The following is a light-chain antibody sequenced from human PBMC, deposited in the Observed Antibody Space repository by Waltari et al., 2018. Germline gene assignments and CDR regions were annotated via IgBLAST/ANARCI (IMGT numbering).Light chain of an antibody. CDR1: QDIRNY. J-gene: IGKJ3*01. CDR3: QQCDSLPLT. V-gene: IGKV1-33*01. Sequence: DIQMTKTPYSLSASVGDRVTITCRASQDIRNYLLWYQQKPGKAPKLLIYDASNLKSGVPSRFSGSGSGTHFVFTITSLQPEDSGTYYCQQCDSLPLTFGPGTKVNIQ. CDR2: DAS.